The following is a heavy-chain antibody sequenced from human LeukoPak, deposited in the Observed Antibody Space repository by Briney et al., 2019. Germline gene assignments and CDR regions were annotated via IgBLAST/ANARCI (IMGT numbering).Heavy chain of an antibody. V-gene: IGHV4-39*01. CDR3: ARFSYYYYYMDV. J-gene: IGHJ6*03. Sequence: SQTLSLTCIVSGGSIISSSYYWGWIRQPPGKELGWIGSIYYSGSTYYNPSLKSRVTISVDTSKIQFSLKLSSVTAADTAVYYCARFSYYYYYMDVWGKGTTVTVSS. CDR2: IYYSGST. CDR1: GGSIISSSYY.